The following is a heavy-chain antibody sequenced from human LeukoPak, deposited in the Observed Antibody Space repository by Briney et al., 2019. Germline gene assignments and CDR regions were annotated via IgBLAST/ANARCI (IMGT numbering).Heavy chain of an antibody. CDR2: IRDDGGEI. D-gene: IGHD1-26*01. J-gene: IGHJ4*02. CDR1: GFTFSSYW. CDR3: ARDKPRGSYYGSIFDS. Sequence: PGGSLRLSCEASGFTFSSYWMSWVRQAPGKGLEWVANIRDDGGEIYYVDSVKGRFTISRDNAKSSLFLQMNSLSAEDAAVYYCARDKPRGSYYGSIFDSWGQGTLVTVSS. V-gene: IGHV3-7*01.